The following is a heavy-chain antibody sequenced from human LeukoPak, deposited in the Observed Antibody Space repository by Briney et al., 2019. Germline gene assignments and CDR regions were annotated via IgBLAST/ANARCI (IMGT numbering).Heavy chain of an antibody. D-gene: IGHD5-12*01. V-gene: IGHV3-23*01. CDR2: ITGSGGNT. CDR3: AKSSHYSGYDWGYDY. J-gene: IGHJ4*02. Sequence: PGGSLRLSCAASGFTFNNYAMTWVRQAPGKGLEWVSGITGSGGNTYYTDSAKGRFTISRDNSKNTLYLQMNSLRAEDTAVHYCAKSSHYSGYDWGYDYWGQGTLVTVSS. CDR1: GFTFNNYA.